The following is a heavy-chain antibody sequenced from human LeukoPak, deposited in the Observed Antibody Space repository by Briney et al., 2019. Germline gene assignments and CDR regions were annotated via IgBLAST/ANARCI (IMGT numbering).Heavy chain of an antibody. Sequence: GGPLRLSCAASGFTFSSYSMNWVRQAPGKGLEWVSSISSSSSYIYYADSVKGRFTISRDNAKNSLYLQMNSLRAEDTAVYYCARGFVGVVIMGDLWWFDPWGQGTLVTVSS. CDR3: ARGFVGVVIMGDLWWFDP. CDR1: GFTFSSYS. CDR2: ISSSSSYI. D-gene: IGHD3-3*01. V-gene: IGHV3-21*01. J-gene: IGHJ5*02.